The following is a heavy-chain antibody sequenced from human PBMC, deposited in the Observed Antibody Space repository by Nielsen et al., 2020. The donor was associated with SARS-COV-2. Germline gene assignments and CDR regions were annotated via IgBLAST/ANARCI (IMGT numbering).Heavy chain of an antibody. CDR3: ARDGVVTLDY. CDR1: GFTVSSNY. CDR2: IYSGGST. D-gene: IGHD4-23*01. Sequence: GESLKISCAASGFTVSSNYMSWVRQAPGKGLEWVSVIYSGGSTYYADSVKGRFTISRDNSKNTLYLQMSSLRAEDTAVYYCARDGVVTLDYWGQGTLVTVSS. V-gene: IGHV3-66*01. J-gene: IGHJ4*02.